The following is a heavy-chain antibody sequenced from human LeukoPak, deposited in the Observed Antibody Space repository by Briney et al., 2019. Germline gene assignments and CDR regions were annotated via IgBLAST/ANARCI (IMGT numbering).Heavy chain of an antibody. D-gene: IGHD3-3*01. V-gene: IGHV1-18*01. CDR1: GYTFTSYG. J-gene: IGHJ6*03. CDR2: ISAYNGNT. Sequence: ASVKVSCKASGYTFTSYGISWVRQAPGQGLEWMGWISAYNGNTNYAQKLQGRVTMTTDTSTSTAYMELRSLRSEDTAVYYCARGIRVFGVPYDMDVWGKGTTVTVSS. CDR3: ARGIRVFGVPYDMDV.